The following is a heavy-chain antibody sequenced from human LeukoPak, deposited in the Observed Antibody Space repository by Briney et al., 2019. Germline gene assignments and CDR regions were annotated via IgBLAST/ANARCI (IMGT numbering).Heavy chain of an antibody. Sequence: SETLSLTCAVSGYSISSGYHWGWIRQSPGKGLEWIGFMYHSGSTYYDPSLKSRVTISVDTSKNQFSLKLSSVTAADTAVYYCARLRWDFDPWGQGTLVTVSS. J-gene: IGHJ5*02. V-gene: IGHV4-38-2*01. CDR3: ARLRWDFDP. CDR1: GYSISSGYH. CDR2: MYHSGST. D-gene: IGHD4-23*01.